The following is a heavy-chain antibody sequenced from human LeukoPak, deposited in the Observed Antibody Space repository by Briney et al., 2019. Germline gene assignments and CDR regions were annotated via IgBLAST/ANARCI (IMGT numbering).Heavy chain of an antibody. D-gene: IGHD6-13*01. CDR1: GFTFSEYY. CDR2: ISSSGSTI. J-gene: IGHJ6*02. Sequence: GGSLRLSCAASGFTFSEYYMSWVRQAPGKGRGWVSYISSSGSTIYYADSVKGRFTISRDNAKNSLYLQMNSLRAEDTAVYYCARVLYSSSWSYYYYYYGMDVWGQGTTVTVSS. V-gene: IGHV3-11*01. CDR3: ARVLYSSSWSYYYYYYGMDV.